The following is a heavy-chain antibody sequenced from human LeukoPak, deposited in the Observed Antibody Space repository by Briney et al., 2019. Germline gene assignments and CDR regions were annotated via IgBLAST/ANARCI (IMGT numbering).Heavy chain of an antibody. CDR1: GFIFSNYA. CDR2: FSGSGGST. J-gene: IGHJ3*02. CDR3: ARGAIFGVVITRSAFDI. Sequence: GGSLRLSCAASGFIFSNYAMSWVRQAPGKGLQWVSAFSGSGGSTYYADSVKGRFTISRDNSKNTLYLQMNSLRAEDTAVYYCARGAIFGVVITRSAFDIWGQGTMVTVSS. D-gene: IGHD3-3*01. V-gene: IGHV3-23*01.